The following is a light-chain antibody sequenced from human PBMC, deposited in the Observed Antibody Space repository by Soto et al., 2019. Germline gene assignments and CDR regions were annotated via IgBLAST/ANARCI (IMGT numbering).Light chain of an antibody. V-gene: IGKV3-11*01. CDR2: DTS. J-gene: IGKJ4*01. CDR3: QQRNDSLT. Sequence: EIVLTQSPATLSLSPGEGATLSCRAGHSASSYLAWYQQKPGQAPRLLIYDTSNSGAGIPARFSGSGFGTDFTLTISSLEPDDFAVYYCQQRNDSLTSSGGTKVEIK. CDR1: HSASSY.